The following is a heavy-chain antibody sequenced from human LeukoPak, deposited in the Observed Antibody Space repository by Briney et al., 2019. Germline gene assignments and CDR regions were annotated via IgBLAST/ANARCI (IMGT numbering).Heavy chain of an antibody. CDR1: GFVFSSYA. D-gene: IGHD3-10*01. V-gene: IGHV3-23*01. J-gene: IGHJ4*02. Sequence: GGSLRLSCTASGFVFSSYAMNWVRQAPGKGLEWVSGISGSGGSTHYADSVKGRFTISRDNSKKTVYLQMNSLRGEDTAIYYCAKDYYGSGNYPLHFHYWGQGTLVTVSS. CDR3: AKDYYGSGNYPLHFHY. CDR2: ISGSGGST.